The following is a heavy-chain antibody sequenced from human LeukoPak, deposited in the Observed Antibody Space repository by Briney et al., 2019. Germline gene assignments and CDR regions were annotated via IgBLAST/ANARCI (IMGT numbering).Heavy chain of an antibody. CDR1: GGSISSFY. D-gene: IGHD3-10*01. CDR3: AREILLWFGELSGVGAFDI. V-gene: IGHV4-59*12. Sequence: SETLSLTCTVSGGSISSFYWSWIRQPPGKGLEWIGYIYSSGNTNYTPSLKSRVTISVDTSKNQFSLKLSSVTAADTAVYYCAREILLWFGELSGVGAFDIWGQGTMVTVSS. CDR2: IYSSGNT. J-gene: IGHJ3*02.